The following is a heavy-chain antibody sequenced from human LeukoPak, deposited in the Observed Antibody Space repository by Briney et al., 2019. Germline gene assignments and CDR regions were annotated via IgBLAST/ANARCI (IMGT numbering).Heavy chain of an antibody. V-gene: IGHV4-61*01. CDR1: GDSGASSGSYW. J-gene: IGHJ4*02. Sequence: SETLSLTCDVSGDSGASSGSYWSGWFRQPPGKGLEWIGYVHSSGSTKYNSSLGSRVTISMDTSRNQFSLKLSSVPAAATPVYFCPRGGGWLIDFWGRGTLVTVSS. D-gene: IGHD5-24*01. CDR3: PRGGGWLIDF. CDR2: VHSSGST.